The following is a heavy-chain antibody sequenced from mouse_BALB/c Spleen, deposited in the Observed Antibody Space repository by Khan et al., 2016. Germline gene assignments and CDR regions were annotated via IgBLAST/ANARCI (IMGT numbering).Heavy chain of an antibody. J-gene: IGHJ2*01. CDR2: IYPGDGDT. V-gene: IGHV1-80*01. CDR3: ARSGYGYDY. Sequence: QVQLKQSGAELVRPGSSVKISCKASGYAFSIYWMNWVKQRPGQGLEWIGQIYPGDGDTDYTGKFKDKATLTADKSSSTAYMQLSSLTSEDSAVYFWARSGYGYDYWGQGTTLTVSS. CDR1: GYAFSIYW. D-gene: IGHD2-2*01.